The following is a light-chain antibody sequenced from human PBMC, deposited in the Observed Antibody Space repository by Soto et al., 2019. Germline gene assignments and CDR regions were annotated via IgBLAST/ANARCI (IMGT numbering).Light chain of an antibody. J-gene: IGKJ1*01. CDR2: GAS. Sequence: EIVMTQSPATLSVSPGERSTLSCMSIQSFSSNLAWYQQKPGQAPRLLIYGASTRATGIPTRFSGSGSGTEFTLTISSLQSEDFAVYYCQQYNNWPRTFGQGTKV. CDR1: QSFSSN. CDR3: QQYNNWPRT. V-gene: IGKV3-15*01.